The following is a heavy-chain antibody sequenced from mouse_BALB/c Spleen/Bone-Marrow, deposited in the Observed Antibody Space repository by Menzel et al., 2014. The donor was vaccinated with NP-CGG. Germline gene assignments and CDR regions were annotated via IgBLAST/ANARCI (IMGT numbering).Heavy chain of an antibody. Sequence: LQQSGGGLVKPGGSLKLSCTASGFTFSSYGMSWVRQTPEKRLEWVATISGGGSYRYYPDSVQGRITISRDNAKNNLYLQMSSLRSEDTALYYCATQSFDYWGQGTTLTVSS. CDR2: ISGGGSYR. CDR3: ATQSFDY. V-gene: IGHV5-9-2*01. CDR1: GFTFSSYG. J-gene: IGHJ2*01.